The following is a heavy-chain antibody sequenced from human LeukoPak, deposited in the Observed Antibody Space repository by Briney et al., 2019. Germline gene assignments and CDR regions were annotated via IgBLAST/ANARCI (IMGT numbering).Heavy chain of an antibody. Sequence: GGSLRLSCVASGFTFSNSAMAWVRQAPGKGLEWVSVISSSGTSTYYADSVKGRFIVSRANSKNTVFLQMNRLRAEDTAVYYCAREDSSGYYKGLDYWGHGTLVTVSS. V-gene: IGHV3-23*01. CDR1: GFTFSNSA. CDR2: ISSSGTST. D-gene: IGHD3-22*01. J-gene: IGHJ4*01. CDR3: AREDSSGYYKGLDY.